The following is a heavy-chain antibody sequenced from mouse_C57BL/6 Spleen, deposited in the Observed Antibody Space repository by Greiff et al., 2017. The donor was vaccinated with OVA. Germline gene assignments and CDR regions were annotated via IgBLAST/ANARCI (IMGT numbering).Heavy chain of an antibody. V-gene: IGHV1-26*01. D-gene: IGHD2-3*01. CDR2: INPNNGGT. CDR3: ARRYDGSPYAMDY. J-gene: IGHJ4*01. CDR1: GYTFTDYY. Sequence: VQLQQSGPELVKPGASVKISCKASGYTFTDYYMNWVKQSHGKSLEWIGDINPNNGGTSYNQKFKGKATLTVDKSSSTAYMELRRLTSEDSAVYYCARRYDGSPYAMDYWGQGTSVTVSS.